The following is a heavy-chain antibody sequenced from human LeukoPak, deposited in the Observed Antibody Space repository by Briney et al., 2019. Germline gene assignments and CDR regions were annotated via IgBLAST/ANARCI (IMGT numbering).Heavy chain of an antibody. J-gene: IGHJ5*02. CDR1: GGSFSDYY. CDR3: ASPGLLGYRGYDDA. CDR2: INHRGST. D-gene: IGHD5-12*01. V-gene: IGHV4-34*01. Sequence: SETLSLTCAVYGGSFSDYYWTWIRQPPGKGLEWIGEINHRGSTNYNPSLKSRVAISVDTSRNQFSLKMTSVTAADTAVYYCASPGLLGYRGYDDAWGQGTLVTVSS.